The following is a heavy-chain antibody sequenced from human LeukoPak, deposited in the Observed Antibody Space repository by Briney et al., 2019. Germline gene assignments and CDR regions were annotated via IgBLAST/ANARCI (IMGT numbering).Heavy chain of an antibody. CDR2: IRYDGSNK. J-gene: IGHJ4*02. D-gene: IGHD4-11*01. V-gene: IGHV3-30*02. CDR3: AKDLDYSNYGDFDY. Sequence: GGSLRLSCAASGFTFSSYGMHWVRQAPGKGLEWVAFIRYDGSNKYYADSVKGRFTISRDNSKNTLYLQMNSLRAEDTAVYYCAKDLDYSNYGDFDYWGQGTLVTVSS. CDR1: GFTFSSYG.